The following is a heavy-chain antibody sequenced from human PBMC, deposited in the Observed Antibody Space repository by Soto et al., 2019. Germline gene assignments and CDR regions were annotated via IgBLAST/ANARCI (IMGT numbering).Heavy chain of an antibody. D-gene: IGHD2-15*01. V-gene: IGHV4-30-4*01. CDR1: GGSISSGDYY. CDR3: ARARGARYFDY. CDR2: IYYSGST. J-gene: IGHJ4*02. Sequence: SEALSLTCTVSGGSISSGDYYWSWIRQPPGKGLEWIGYIYYSGSTYYNPSLKSRVTISVDTSKNQFSLKLSSVTAADTAVYYCARARGARYFDYWGQGTLVTVSS.